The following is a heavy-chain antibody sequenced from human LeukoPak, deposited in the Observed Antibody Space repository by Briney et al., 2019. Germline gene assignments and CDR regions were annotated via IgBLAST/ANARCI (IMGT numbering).Heavy chain of an antibody. CDR2: INRSWNT. J-gene: IGHJ4*02. V-gene: IGHV4-38-2*02. CDR1: GCSISRAYS. CDR3: ASVSPAADY. Sequence: SETLSLTCTVSGCSISRAYSWAWIRQLPGKGLEWIGSINRSWNTYYNPSFKSRVTISLDTSTNQYSLKVTSVTAAATAVYYCASVSPAADYWGQGTLVTVSS.